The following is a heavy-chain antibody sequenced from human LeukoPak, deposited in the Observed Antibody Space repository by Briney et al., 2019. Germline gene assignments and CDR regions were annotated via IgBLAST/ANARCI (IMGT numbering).Heavy chain of an antibody. D-gene: IGHD2-15*01. J-gene: IGHJ6*02. CDR1: GFTFSSYS. CDR2: ISSSSSYI. V-gene: IGHV3-21*04. Sequence: GGSLRLSCAASGFTFSSYSMNWVRQAPGKGLEWVSSISSSSSYIYYADSVKGRFTISRDNAKNSLYLQMNSLRAEDTAVYYCARLGYCSSGSCFYGMDVWGRGTTVTVSS. CDR3: ARLGYCSSGSCFYGMDV.